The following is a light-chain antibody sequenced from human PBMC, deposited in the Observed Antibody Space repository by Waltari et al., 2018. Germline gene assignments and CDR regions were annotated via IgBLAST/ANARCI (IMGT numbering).Light chain of an antibody. CDR2: DNT. CDR3: QSYDTSDVYV. CDR1: STNLGAGFR. J-gene: IGLJ1*01. Sequence: QSVLTQPPSVSGAPGQRITISCTGTSTNLGAGFRVHWYRQFPGTAPKVVIYDNTDRPSGIPDRFSGSKSGTSASLVISGLQAEDEAEYYCQSYDTSDVYVFGSGTQVTVL. V-gene: IGLV1-40*01.